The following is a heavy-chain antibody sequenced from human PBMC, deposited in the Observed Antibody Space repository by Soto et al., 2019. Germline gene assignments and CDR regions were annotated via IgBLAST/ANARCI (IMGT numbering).Heavy chain of an antibody. D-gene: IGHD3-9*01. Sequence: ASVKVSCKASGYTFTSYGISWVRQAPGQGLEWMGIISASGGSTSYAQKFQGRVTMTRDTSTSTIYMELSSLRSEDTAVYYCARGDINYDYWGQGTLVTVS. J-gene: IGHJ4*02. CDR1: GYTFTSYG. CDR3: ARGDINYDY. V-gene: IGHV1-46*03. CDR2: ISASGGST.